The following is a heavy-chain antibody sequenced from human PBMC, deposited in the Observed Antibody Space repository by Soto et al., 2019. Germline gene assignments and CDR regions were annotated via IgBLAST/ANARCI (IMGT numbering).Heavy chain of an antibody. Sequence: QAHLVQSGAEVKKPGASVKVSCKASGYTFTGYTFHWVRQAPGQGLEWMAWINSSSSGSSFAPKIPGRVTVTMDAPSSTAYMELTRLRSDDTAVYYCATEMATIKGFFDKWGQGTPVAVSS. J-gene: IGHJ4*02. V-gene: IGHV1-2*02. CDR3: ATEMATIKGFFDK. CDR2: INSSSSGS. D-gene: IGHD2-8*01. CDR1: GYTFTGYT.